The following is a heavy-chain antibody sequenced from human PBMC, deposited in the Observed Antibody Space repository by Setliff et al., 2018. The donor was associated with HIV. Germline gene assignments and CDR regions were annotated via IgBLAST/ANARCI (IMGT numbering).Heavy chain of an antibody. CDR3: ARDATYDYVWGTSSLVLDY. CDR1: GYPFSGYG. CDR2: ISAYSGDT. J-gene: IGHJ4*02. Sequence: ASVKVSCKASGYPFSGYGISWVRQAPGQGLEWMGWISAYSGDTNYAQKLQGRVTMTTDTSTSTAYMELRSLRSDDTAVYYCARDATYDYVWGTSSLVLDYWGQGTLVTVSS. D-gene: IGHD3-16*01. V-gene: IGHV1-18*01.